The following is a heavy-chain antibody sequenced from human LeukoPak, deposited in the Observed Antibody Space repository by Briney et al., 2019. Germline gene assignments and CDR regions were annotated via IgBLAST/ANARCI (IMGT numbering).Heavy chain of an antibody. CDR3: ARTHLYGSGSYYRSHYYYYYMDV. J-gene: IGHJ6*03. CDR1: GYTFTSYY. CDR2: INPSGGST. V-gene: IGHV1-46*01. D-gene: IGHD3-10*01. Sequence: GASVKVSCKASGYTFTSYYMHWVRQAPGQGLEWMGIINPSGGSTSYAQKFQGRVTMTRDMSTSTVYMELSSLRSEDMAVYYCARTHLYGSGSYYRSHYYYYYMDVWGKGTTVTVSS.